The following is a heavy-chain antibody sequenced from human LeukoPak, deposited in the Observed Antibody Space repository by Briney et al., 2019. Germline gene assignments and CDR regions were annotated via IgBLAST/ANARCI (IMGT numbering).Heavy chain of an antibody. CDR2: ISSSGSTI. V-gene: IGHV3-11*04. J-gene: IGHJ6*04. Sequence: KAGGSLRLSRAASGFTFSDSYMTWIRQAPGKGLEWVSYISSSGSTIYYADSVKGRFTISRDNAKNSLYLQMNSLRAEDTAVYYCAELGITMIGGVWGKGTTVTISS. D-gene: IGHD3-10*02. CDR1: GFTFSDSY. CDR3: AELGITMIGGV.